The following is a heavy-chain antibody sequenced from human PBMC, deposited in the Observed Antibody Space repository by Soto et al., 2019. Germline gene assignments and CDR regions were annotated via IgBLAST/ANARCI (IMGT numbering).Heavy chain of an antibody. V-gene: IGHV3-23*01. J-gene: IGHJ4*02. CDR3: ASVRVGN. CDR2: VLASGTGT. Sequence: EVQLLESGGGSVQPGGSLRLSCAASGFTFSTLAMTWVRQAPGKGLEWVSSVLASGTGTYYADSVKGRFTISRDNSKNTVYLQMTSLSAEVTALYYCASVRVGNWGQGTLVTVSS. CDR1: GFTFSTLA. D-gene: IGHD1-26*01.